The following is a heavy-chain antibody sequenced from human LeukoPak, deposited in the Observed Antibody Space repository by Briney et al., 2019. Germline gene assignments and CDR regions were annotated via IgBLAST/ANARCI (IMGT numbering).Heavy chain of an antibody. CDR2: ISGSGGST. V-gene: IGHV3-23*01. D-gene: IGHD3-9*01. J-gene: IGHJ4*02. CDR3: AKPGAYYDILTGHFDY. Sequence: GGSLRLSRAASGFTFSSYAMSWVRQAPGKGLEWVSAISGSGGSTYYADSVKGRFTISRDNSKNTLYLQMNSLRAEDTAVYYCAKPGAYYDILTGHFDYWGQGTLVTVSS. CDR1: GFTFSSYA.